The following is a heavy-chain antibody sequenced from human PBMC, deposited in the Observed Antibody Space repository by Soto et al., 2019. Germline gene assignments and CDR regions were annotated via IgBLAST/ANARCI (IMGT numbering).Heavy chain of an antibody. Sequence: SQTLSLTCAISGDSVSSNSAAWNWIRQSPSRGLEWLGRTYYRSKWYNDYAVSGKSRITINPDTSKNQFSLQLNSVTPAYTAVYYFASLNYDAFDIWGQGTMVTVSS. V-gene: IGHV6-1*01. CDR1: GDSVSSNSAA. CDR3: ASLNYDAFDI. CDR2: TYYRSKWYN. J-gene: IGHJ3*02. D-gene: IGHD1-7*01.